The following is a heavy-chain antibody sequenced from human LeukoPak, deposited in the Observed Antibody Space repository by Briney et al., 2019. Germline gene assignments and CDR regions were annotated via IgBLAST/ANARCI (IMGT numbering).Heavy chain of an antibody. CDR3: TRAYCDAGRCYEPNL. Sequence: GGSLRLSCAASGFTFSSYAMSWVRQAPGKGLEWVSAISGSGGSTYYADSVKGRFTISRDNSKNTLYLQMNSLRAEDTAVYYCTRAYCDAGRCYEPNLWGQGTLVTVSS. J-gene: IGHJ5*02. D-gene: IGHD2-15*01. CDR2: ISGSGGST. CDR1: GFTFSSYA. V-gene: IGHV3-23*01.